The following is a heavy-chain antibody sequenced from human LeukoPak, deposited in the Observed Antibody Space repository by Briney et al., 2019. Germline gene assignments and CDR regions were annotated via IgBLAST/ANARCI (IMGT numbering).Heavy chain of an antibody. D-gene: IGHD4/OR15-4a*01. Sequence: GGSLRLSCTVSGFTVSSNSMSWVRQAPGKGLEWVSFIYSGTTHYSDSVKGRFTISIVNSKNTLYLQMNSLRAEDTAVYYCARRAGAYSHSYDYWGQGTLVTVSS. V-gene: IGHV3-53*01. J-gene: IGHJ4*02. CDR1: GFTVSSNS. CDR3: ARRAGAYSHSYDY. CDR2: IYSGTT.